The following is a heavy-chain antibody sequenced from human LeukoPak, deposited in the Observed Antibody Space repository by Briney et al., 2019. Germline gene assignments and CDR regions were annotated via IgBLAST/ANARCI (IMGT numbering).Heavy chain of an antibody. J-gene: IGHJ6*03. D-gene: IGHD2-15*01. CDR1: GGTFSSYA. Sequence: GASVKVSCKASGGTFSSYAISWVRQAPGQGLEWMGRIIPIFGTANYAQKFQGRVTITTDESTSTAYMELSSLRSEDTAVYYCARDRRCSGGSCYLQGDYYYYMDVWGKGTTVTVSS. CDR3: ARDRRCSGGSCYLQGDYYYYMDV. CDR2: IIPIFGTA. V-gene: IGHV1-69*05.